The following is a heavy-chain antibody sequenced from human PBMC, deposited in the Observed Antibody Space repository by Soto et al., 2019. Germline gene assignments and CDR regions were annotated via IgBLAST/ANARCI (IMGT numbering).Heavy chain of an antibody. V-gene: IGHV4-59*12. J-gene: IGHJ5*02. D-gene: IGHD3-10*01. CDR2: SYYSVST. CDR1: GGYIGSYY. Sequence: SETLSLTCIVGGGYIGSYYCTWIRQPPGKGLEWIGHSYYSVSTKYNPSLESRVTISVDMSTNQASLKLRSVSAADAAVYYCGIALNVEFHNLFDTWGQETLLTISS. CDR3: GIALNVEFHNLFDT.